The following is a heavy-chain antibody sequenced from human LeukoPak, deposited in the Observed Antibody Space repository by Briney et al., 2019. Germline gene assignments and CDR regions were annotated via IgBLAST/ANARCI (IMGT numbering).Heavy chain of an antibody. CDR1: GFTFSKYW. J-gene: IGHJ4*02. D-gene: IGHD6-19*01. Sequence: PGGSLRLSCAASGFTFSKYWMLWVRQAPGKGLECVSRINTDGTVTTYADSVKGRFTVSRDNADNTMSLQMSSVRDEDTAVHYCATKQWLAPPPDSWGQGPPVTVSS. V-gene: IGHV3-74*01. CDR2: INTDGTVT. CDR3: ATKQWLAPPPDS.